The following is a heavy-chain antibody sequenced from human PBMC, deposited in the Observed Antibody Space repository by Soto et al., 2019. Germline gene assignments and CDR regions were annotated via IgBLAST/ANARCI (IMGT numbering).Heavy chain of an antibody. CDR3: ARAKSGGIYYTDY. D-gene: IGHD1-26*01. Sequence: GGSLRLSCAASGFTFSSYAMHWVRQAPGKGLEWVAVISYDGSNKYYADSVKGRFTISRDNSKNTLYLQMNSLRAEDTAVYYCARAKSGGIYYTDYSGQAPLLTVS. V-gene: IGHV3-30-3*01. CDR2: ISYDGSNK. CDR1: GFTFSSYA. J-gene: IGHJ4*02.